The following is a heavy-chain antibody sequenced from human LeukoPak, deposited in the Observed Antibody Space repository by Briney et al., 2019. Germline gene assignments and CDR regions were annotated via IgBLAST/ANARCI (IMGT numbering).Heavy chain of an antibody. Sequence: ASVKVSCKASGHTFTSYYMHWVRQAPGQGLEWMGIINPSGGSTSYAQKFQGRVTMTRDMSTSTVYMELSSLRSEDTAVYYCARRRYGGDPAYDAFDIWGQGTMVTVSS. D-gene: IGHD4-23*01. CDR3: ARRRYGGDPAYDAFDI. CDR1: GHTFTSYY. CDR2: INPSGGST. V-gene: IGHV1-46*01. J-gene: IGHJ3*02.